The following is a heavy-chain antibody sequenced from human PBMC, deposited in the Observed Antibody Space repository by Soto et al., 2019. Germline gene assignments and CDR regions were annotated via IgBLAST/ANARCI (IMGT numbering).Heavy chain of an antibody. D-gene: IGHD3-10*01. Sequence: SETLSLTCSVSGGSINSYWWSWIRQPAGKGLEWIGRVYSSGTTDYNPSLNSRATLSVETSKNQFSLKLSSVTAADTAVYYCARDIGSYAYGEGYWGQGXQVTVSS. CDR2: VYSSGTT. J-gene: IGHJ4*02. CDR1: GGSINSYW. V-gene: IGHV4-4*07. CDR3: ARDIGSYAYGEGY.